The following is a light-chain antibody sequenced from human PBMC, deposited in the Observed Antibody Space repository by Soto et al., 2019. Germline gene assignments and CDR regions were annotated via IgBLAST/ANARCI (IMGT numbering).Light chain of an antibody. CDR3: GTWDSNLSAWV. CDR2: DGD. J-gene: IGLJ2*01. V-gene: IGLV1-51*01. Sequence: QSVLTQPPSLSAAPGEKVTITCSGSSSNIGKNFVSWYQQFPGTAPKLLIYDGDRRPSRIPSRFSGSKSGTSTSLDITGLQTADEADYYCGTWDSNLSAWVFGGGTKVTVL. CDR1: SSNIGKNF.